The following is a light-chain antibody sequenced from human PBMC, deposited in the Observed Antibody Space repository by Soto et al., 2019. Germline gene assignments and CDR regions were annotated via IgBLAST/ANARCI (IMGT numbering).Light chain of an antibody. CDR2: LGS. V-gene: IGKV2-28*01. CDR1: QSLLHSNGYNY. J-gene: IGKJ1*01. Sequence: DIVMTQSPLSLPVTPGEPGSISCRSSQSLLHSNGYNYLDWYLQKPGQSPQLLIYLGSNRASGVPDRFSGSGSGTDFTLKISRVEAEDVGVYYCMQALQTWTFGQGTKVDIK. CDR3: MQALQTWT.